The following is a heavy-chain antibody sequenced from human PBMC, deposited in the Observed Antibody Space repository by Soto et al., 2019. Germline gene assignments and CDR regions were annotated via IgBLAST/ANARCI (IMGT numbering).Heavy chain of an antibody. CDR2: INHSGST. D-gene: IGHD1-1*01. V-gene: IGHV4-34*01. J-gene: IGHJ6*02. CDR1: GGSFSGYY. Sequence: SETLSLTCAVYGGSFSGYYWSWIRQPPGKGLEWIGEINHSGSTNYNPSLKSRVTISVDTSKNQFSLKLSSVTAADTAVYFFSNLASSPGYYFYGLDVLGQGTTVTVSS. CDR3: SNLASSPGYYFYGLDV.